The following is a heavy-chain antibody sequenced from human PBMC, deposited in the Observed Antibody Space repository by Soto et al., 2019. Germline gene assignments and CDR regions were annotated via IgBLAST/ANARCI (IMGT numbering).Heavy chain of an antibody. CDR3: ARVASSSYSAFVY. CDR2: ISAYNAYT. V-gene: IGHV1-18*01. CDR1: GYTFTSYD. Sequence: QVQLVQTGAEGKKPGASVKVSCKASGYTFTSYDINWVRQAPVQGREWMGWISAYNAYTDYAPNLQGRVTMTIDTTTSRVYMELSSLRFDDTAVYYCARVASSSYSAFVYWGQGTLVTVSS. J-gene: IGHJ4*02. D-gene: IGHD3-22*01.